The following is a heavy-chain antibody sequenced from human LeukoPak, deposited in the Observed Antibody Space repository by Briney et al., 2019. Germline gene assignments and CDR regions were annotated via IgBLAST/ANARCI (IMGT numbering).Heavy chain of an antibody. V-gene: IGHV1-2*06. CDR2: INPNSGGT. Sequence: GASVKVSCKASGYTFTSYGISWVRQAPGQGLEWMGRINPNSGGTNYAQKFQGRVTMTRDTSISTAYMELSRLRSDDTAVYYCATDRPYYYDSSGSFEWGQGTLVTVSS. J-gene: IGHJ4*02. D-gene: IGHD3-22*01. CDR3: ATDRPYYYDSSGSFE. CDR1: GYTFTSYG.